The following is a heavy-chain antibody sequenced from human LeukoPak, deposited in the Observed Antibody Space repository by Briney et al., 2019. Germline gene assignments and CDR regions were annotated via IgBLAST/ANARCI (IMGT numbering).Heavy chain of an antibody. V-gene: IGHV4-4*07. Sequence: SETLSLTCSVSGGFISAYYWSWIRQPAGKGLEWIGHIFTSGSANYSPSLKSRVTMSVDTSKNPFSLKLSSVTAADTAVYYCAREPDYAYNWFDPWGEGTLVTVSS. D-gene: IGHD3-16*01. J-gene: IGHJ5*02. CDR3: AREPDYAYNWFDP. CDR1: GGFISAYY. CDR2: IFTSGSA.